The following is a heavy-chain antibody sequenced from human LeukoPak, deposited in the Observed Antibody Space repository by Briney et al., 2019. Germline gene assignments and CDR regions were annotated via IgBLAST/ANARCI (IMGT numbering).Heavy chain of an antibody. CDR1: GFTFSTHA. D-gene: IGHD3-3*01. CDR2: IRYDGNNK. V-gene: IGHV3-30*02. CDR3: TRGDDFGSNTRLPKFNWFDP. J-gene: IGHJ5*02. Sequence: GGSLSLSCVTSGFTFSTHAMHWVRQAPDKGLEWVAFIRYDGNNKNYADSAKGRFTISRDNSKNTLFLQMNSLRLEDTGVYYCTRGDDFGSNTRLPKFNWFDPWGQGTLVTVSS.